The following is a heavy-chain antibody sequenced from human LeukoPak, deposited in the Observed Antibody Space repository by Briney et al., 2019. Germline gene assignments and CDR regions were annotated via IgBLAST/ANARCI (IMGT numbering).Heavy chain of an antibody. D-gene: IGHD1-26*01. V-gene: IGHV1-69*04. CDR3: ARGVGATGFDY. Sequence: SVKVSCKTSGGTFSSYAISWVRQAPGQGLEWMGRIIPIFGIANYAQKFQGRVTITADKSTSTAYMELSSLRSEDTAVYYCARGVGATGFDYWGQGTLVTVSS. CDR1: GGTFSSYA. CDR2: IIPIFGIA. J-gene: IGHJ4*02.